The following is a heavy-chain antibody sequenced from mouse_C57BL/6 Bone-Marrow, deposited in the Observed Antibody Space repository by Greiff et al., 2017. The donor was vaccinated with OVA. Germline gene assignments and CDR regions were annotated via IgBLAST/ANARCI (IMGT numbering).Heavy chain of an antibody. D-gene: IGHD2-3*01. V-gene: IGHV1-64*01. J-gene: IGHJ3*01. Sequence: VQLQQPGAELVKPGASVKLSCKASGYTFTSYWMHWVKQRPGQGLEWIGMIHPNSGSTNYNEKFKSKATLTVDKSSSTAYMQLSSLTSEDSAVYYCGRLQRWLLSAWFAYWGQGTLVTVSA. CDR2: IHPNSGST. CDR3: GRLQRWLLSAWFAY. CDR1: GYTFTSYW.